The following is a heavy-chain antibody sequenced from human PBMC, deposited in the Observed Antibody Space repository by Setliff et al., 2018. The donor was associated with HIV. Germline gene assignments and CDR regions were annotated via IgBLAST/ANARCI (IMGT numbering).Heavy chain of an antibody. D-gene: IGHD1-7*01. CDR3: ARAYSANYRGGGHSDY. J-gene: IGHJ4*02. CDR2: INPKSGAT. V-gene: IGHV1-2*02. Sequence: ASVKVSCKTSGYTFTDYFIHWVRQAPGQGLEWMGWINPKSGATNFAQKFQVRVTMTRDTSINTAYMEVNRLRSDDTAIYYCARAYSANYRGGGHSDYWGQGTLVTVSS. CDR1: GYTFTDYF.